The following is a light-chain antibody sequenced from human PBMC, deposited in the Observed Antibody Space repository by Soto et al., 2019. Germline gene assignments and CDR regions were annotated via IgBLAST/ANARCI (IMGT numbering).Light chain of an antibody. CDR3: QQYHIWPPWT. Sequence: EIVMTQSPDTLSLSPGEGATLSCRVSQSVSSNLAWYQQRPGQAPRLLMYGASTRADGIPARFTGSWSGTKVSRTISSLLYEDFAVYYYQQYHIWPPWTSGQGTKVELK. V-gene: IGKV3-15*01. CDR2: GAS. J-gene: IGKJ1*01. CDR1: QSVSSN.